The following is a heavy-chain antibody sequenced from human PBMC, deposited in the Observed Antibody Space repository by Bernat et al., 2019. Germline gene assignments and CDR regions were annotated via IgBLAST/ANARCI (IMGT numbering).Heavy chain of an antibody. D-gene: IGHD6-6*01. CDR3: ARSPLRIAARPGYAFDI. CDR2: IWYDGSNK. V-gene: IGHV3-33*01. CDR1: GFTFSSYG. Sequence: QVQLVESGGGVVQPGRSLRLSCAASGFTFSSYGMHWVRQAPGKGLEWVAVIWYDGSNKYYADSVKGRFTISRDNSKNTLYLQMNSLRAEDTAVYYCARSPLRIAARPGYAFDIWGQGTMVTVSS. J-gene: IGHJ3*02.